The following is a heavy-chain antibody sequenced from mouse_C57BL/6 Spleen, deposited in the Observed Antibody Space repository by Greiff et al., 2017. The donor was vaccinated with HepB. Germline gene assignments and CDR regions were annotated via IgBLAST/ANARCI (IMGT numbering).Heavy chain of an antibody. Sequence: VKLVESGAELVRPGASVTLSCKASGYTFTDYEMHWVKQTPVHGLEWIGAIDPETGGTAYNQKFKGKAILTADKSSSTAYMELRSLTSEDSAVYYCTRSRDYEELWNYWGQGTTLTVSS. CDR1: GYTFTDYE. J-gene: IGHJ2*01. CDR2: IDPETGGT. CDR3: TRSRDYEELWNY. V-gene: IGHV1-15*01. D-gene: IGHD2-4*01.